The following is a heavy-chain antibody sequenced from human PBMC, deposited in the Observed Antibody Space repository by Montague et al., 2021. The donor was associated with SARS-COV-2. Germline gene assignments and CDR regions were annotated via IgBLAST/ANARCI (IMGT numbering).Heavy chain of an antibody. CDR2: VFYSGST. CDR1: GGSINSNY. Sequence: SETLSLTCTVSGGSINSNYWSWIRQPPGKGLEWIGNVFYSGSTNYNPSLKSRVTISVDTSKNQFSLKVSSVTAADTAVYYCASSYYYGSGTYVYNYYMDVWGKGTTVTVSS. CDR3: ASSYYYGSGTYVYNYYMDV. V-gene: IGHV4-59*08. D-gene: IGHD3-10*01. J-gene: IGHJ6*03.